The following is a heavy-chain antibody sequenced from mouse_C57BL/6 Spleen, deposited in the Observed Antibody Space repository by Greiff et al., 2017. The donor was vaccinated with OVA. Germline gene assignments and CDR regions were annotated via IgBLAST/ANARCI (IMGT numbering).Heavy chain of an antibody. CDR3: ASPFYGSSYGGYFDV. D-gene: IGHD1-1*01. CDR2: ISSGSSTI. Sequence: EVQVVESGGGLVKPGGSLKLSCAASGFTFSDSGMHWVRQAPEKGLEWVAYISSGSSTIYYAATVKGRFTISRANAKNTLFLQMTSLRSEDTAMYYSASPFYGSSYGGYFDVWGTGTTVTVSS. V-gene: IGHV5-17*01. CDR1: GFTFSDSG. J-gene: IGHJ1*03.